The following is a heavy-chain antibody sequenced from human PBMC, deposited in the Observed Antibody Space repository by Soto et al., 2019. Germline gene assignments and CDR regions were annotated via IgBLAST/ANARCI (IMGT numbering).Heavy chain of an antibody. Sequence: GGSLRLSCAASGFTFSSYWMHWVRQAPGKGLVWVSRINSDGSSTSYADSVKGRFTISRDNAKNTLYLQMNSLRAEDTAVYYWEKGNNGKPYALDIWGKGKMVTVSS. CDR1: GFTFSSYW. J-gene: IGHJ3*02. D-gene: IGHD1-20*01. CDR3: EKGNNGKPYALDI. V-gene: IGHV3-74*01. CDR2: INSDGSST.